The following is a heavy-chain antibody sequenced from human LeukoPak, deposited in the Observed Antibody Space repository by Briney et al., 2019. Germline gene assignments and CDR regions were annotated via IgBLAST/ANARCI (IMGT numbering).Heavy chain of an antibody. CDR1: GYTFTSNY. D-gene: IGHD1-26*01. CDR2: INLSGGTT. V-gene: IGHV1-46*01. Sequence: ASVKVSCKASGYTFTSNYMHWVRQAPGQGPEWMGIINLSGGTTNYARKFQGRVSMTRDTSTFTVYMELHGLRSEDSAVYYCARDFFPGGAQGYLDYWGQGTLVTVSS. CDR3: ARDFFPGGAQGYLDY. J-gene: IGHJ4*02.